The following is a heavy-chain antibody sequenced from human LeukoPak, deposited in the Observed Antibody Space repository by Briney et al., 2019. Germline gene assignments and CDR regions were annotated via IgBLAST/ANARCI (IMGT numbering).Heavy chain of an antibody. CDR3: ARGAYCGGDCYTYFDY. J-gene: IGHJ4*02. Sequence: GGSLRLSCASSGFTFSSYAMSWVRHAPGKGLEWVSGITASSDRTWYADSVEGRFTISRDNSKSTLYLQMNSLRAEDTALYFCARGAYCGGDCYTYFDYWGQGALVTVSS. CDR1: GFTFSSYA. V-gene: IGHV3-23*01. CDR2: ITASSDRT. D-gene: IGHD2-21*02.